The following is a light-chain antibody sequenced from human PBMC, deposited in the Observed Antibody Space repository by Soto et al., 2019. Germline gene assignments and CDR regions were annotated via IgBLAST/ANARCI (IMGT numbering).Light chain of an antibody. J-gene: IGLJ2*01. CDR2: DVM. CDR3: SSYTRSSTYVV. Sequence: QSVLTQPASVSGSPGQSITLSCTGTSSDVGGYNYVSWYQQHPGKAPKLMSYDVMNRPSGVSNRFSGSKSGNSASLTISGLQAEDEDDYYCSSYTRSSTYVVFGGGTQLTVL. V-gene: IGLV2-14*03. CDR1: SSDVGGYNY.